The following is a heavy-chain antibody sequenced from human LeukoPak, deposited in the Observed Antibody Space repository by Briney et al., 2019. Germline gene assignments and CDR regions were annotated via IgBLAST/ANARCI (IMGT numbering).Heavy chain of an antibody. CDR1: GFTFSSYA. J-gene: IGHJ4*02. V-gene: IGHV3-23*01. Sequence: GGSLRLSCAASGFTFSSYAMSWVRQAPGKGLEWVSAISGSGGSTYYADSVKGRFTISRDNSKNTLYLQMNSLRAEDTAVYYCARSKQNYDILTGYHPTNYFDYWGQGTLVTVSS. CDR3: ARSKQNYDILTGYHPTNYFDY. CDR2: ISGSGGST. D-gene: IGHD3-9*01.